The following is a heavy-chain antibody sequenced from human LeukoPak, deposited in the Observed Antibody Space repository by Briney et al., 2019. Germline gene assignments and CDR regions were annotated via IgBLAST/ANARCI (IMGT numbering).Heavy chain of an antibody. J-gene: IGHJ4*02. CDR1: GGSINSYY. Sequence: PSETLSLTCTVSGGSINSYYWRWLRQPPGKGLEWIGYIYHRGSTNYNSSLKSRVSISVDTSKNQFYLKLTSVTAADTAVYYCARLDSGYGKYYFDYWGQGTLVTVS. CDR3: ARLDSGYGKYYFDY. D-gene: IGHD5-12*01. CDR2: IYHRGST. V-gene: IGHV4-59*08.